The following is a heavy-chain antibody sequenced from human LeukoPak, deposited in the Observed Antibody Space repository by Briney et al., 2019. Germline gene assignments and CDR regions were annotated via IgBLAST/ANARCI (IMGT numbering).Heavy chain of an antibody. Sequence: PSETLSLTCTVSGGSISGYYWTWIRQPPGKGLEWIGYMYYNGNTNYNPSLKSRVTISVDPSKNQFSLKLTSVTTADTAVYYCARISHYYDSSGPFDYWGQGTLVTVSS. CDR1: GGSISGYY. J-gene: IGHJ4*02. CDR3: ARISHYYDSSGPFDY. D-gene: IGHD3-22*01. V-gene: IGHV4-59*08. CDR2: MYYNGNT.